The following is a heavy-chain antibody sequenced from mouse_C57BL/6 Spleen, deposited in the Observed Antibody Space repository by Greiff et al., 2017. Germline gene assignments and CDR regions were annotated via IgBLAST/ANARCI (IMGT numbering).Heavy chain of an antibody. Sequence: VHLVESGPGLVQPSQSLSITCTVSGFSLTSYGVHWVRQPPGKGLEWLGVIWSGVSTDYNAAFISRLSISKDNSKSQVFFKMNSLQADDTAIYYCAKNRDYGSSLYFDYWGQGTTLTVSS. D-gene: IGHD1-1*01. CDR1: GFSLTSYG. CDR3: AKNRDYGSSLYFDY. CDR2: IWSGVST. V-gene: IGHV2-4*01. J-gene: IGHJ2*01.